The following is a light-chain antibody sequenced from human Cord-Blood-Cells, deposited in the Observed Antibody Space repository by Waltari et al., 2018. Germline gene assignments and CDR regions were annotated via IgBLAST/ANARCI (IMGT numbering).Light chain of an antibody. J-gene: IGKJ5*01. CDR1: QDISNY. V-gene: IGKV1-33*01. CDR2: DAS. CDR3: QQYDNLPIT. Sequence: DIQMTQSPSSLSASVGDRVTITCQASQDISNYLTWYQQKPGKAPKLLIYDASNLETGVPSRFSGSGSGTEFTFTISSLQPEDIATYYCQQYDNLPITFGQGTRLEIK.